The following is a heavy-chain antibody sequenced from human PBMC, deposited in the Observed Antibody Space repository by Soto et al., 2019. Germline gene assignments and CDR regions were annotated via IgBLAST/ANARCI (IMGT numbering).Heavy chain of an antibody. CDR3: ARVFSGSYSDY. CDR1: SGSISSSNC. V-gene: IGHV4-4*02. CDR2: IYHSGST. Sequence: AETLSLTCAISSGSISSSNCWSWVRQPPGKGLEWIGEIYHSGSTNYNPSLKTRVTISVDKSKNQFSLKLSSVTAADTAVYYCARVFSGSYSDYWGQGNVLTVS. D-gene: IGHD1-26*01. J-gene: IGHJ4*02.